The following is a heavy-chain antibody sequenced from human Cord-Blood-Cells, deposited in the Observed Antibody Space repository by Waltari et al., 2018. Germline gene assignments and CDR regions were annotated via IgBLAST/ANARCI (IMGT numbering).Heavy chain of an antibody. Sequence: EVQLVESGGGLVPPGGSLRLSCAASGFPFSSYWLHWVRQAPGKGLVWVSRINSDGSSTSYADSVKGRFTISRDNAKNTLYLQMNSLRAEDTAVYYCAREYQPSYYMDVWGKGTTVTVSS. CDR2: INSDGSST. CDR1: GFPFSSYW. J-gene: IGHJ6*03. CDR3: AREYQPSYYMDV. D-gene: IGHD2-2*01. V-gene: IGHV3-74*01.